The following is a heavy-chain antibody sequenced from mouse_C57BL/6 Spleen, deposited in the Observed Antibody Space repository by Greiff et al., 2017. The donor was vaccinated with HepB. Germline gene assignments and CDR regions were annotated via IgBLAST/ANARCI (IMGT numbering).Heavy chain of an antibody. J-gene: IGHJ4*01. V-gene: IGHV5-4*01. Sequence: EVQLVESGGGLVKPGGSLKLSCAASGFTFSSYAMSWVRQTPEKRLEWVATISDGGSYTYYPDNVKGRFTISRDNAKNNRYLQMSQLKSEDTAMYYWAREGLRRAMDYWGQGTSVTVSS. D-gene: IGHD2-4*01. CDR1: GFTFSSYA. CDR2: ISDGGSYT. CDR3: AREGLRRAMDY.